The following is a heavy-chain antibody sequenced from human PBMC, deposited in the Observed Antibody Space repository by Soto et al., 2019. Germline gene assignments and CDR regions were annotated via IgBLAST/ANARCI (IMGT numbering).Heavy chain of an antibody. CDR3: ARGGGNSPNNADYYYYYGMDV. Sequence: QVQLVQSGAEVTKPGSSVKVSCKASGGTFSSYAISWVRQAPGQGLEWMGGIIPIFGTANYAQKFQGRVTITADESTSTAYMELSSLRSEDTAVYYCARGGGNSPNNADYYYYYGMDVWGQGTTVTVSS. D-gene: IGHD2-21*02. CDR2: IIPIFGTA. J-gene: IGHJ6*02. CDR1: GGTFSSYA. V-gene: IGHV1-69*01.